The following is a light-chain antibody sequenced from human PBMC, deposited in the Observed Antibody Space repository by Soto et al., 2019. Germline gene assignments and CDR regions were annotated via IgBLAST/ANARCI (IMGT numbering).Light chain of an antibody. Sequence: DIQMTHSPSSLSASVGDRVTITCRASRSIRSYLNWYQMKPKKAPKLLIFTASNSQSGIPSTFSGSGSGTDFPLTIRSLHPEDFGTYFCQQVYSTPYSFGQGTKVDIK. J-gene: IGKJ2*03. CDR2: TAS. V-gene: IGKV1-39*01. CDR1: RSIRSY. CDR3: QQVYSTPYS.